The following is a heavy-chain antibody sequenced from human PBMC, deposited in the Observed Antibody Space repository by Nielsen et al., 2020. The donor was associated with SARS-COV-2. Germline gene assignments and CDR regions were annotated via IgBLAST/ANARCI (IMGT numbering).Heavy chain of an antibody. Sequence: ASVKVSCKASGYTFTNYGISWVRQAPGQGLEWMGWISGYNGDTNYAQKFQGRVTMTTDTSTSTAYMELRSLRSDDTAVYYCGRHDYGGNSPIDSWGHGTLVAVSS. CDR1: GYTFTNYG. J-gene: IGHJ5*01. D-gene: IGHD4-23*01. CDR2: ISGYNGDT. CDR3: GRHDYGGNSPIDS. V-gene: IGHV1-18*04.